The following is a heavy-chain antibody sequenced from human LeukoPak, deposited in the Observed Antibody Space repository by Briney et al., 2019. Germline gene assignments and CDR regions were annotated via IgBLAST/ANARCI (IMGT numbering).Heavy chain of an antibody. Sequence: ASVKVSCKVSGYTLSEMSMHWVRQAPGAEPEWMGGFDPDDVNTVYAPKFQGRVTMTDDTSTDTAYMELRSLRSDDTAVYYCARTNRAGASDIWGQGTLVTVSS. CDR1: GYTLSEMS. V-gene: IGHV1-24*01. D-gene: IGHD1/OR15-1a*01. J-gene: IGHJ3*02. CDR3: ARTNRAGASDI. CDR2: FDPDDVNT.